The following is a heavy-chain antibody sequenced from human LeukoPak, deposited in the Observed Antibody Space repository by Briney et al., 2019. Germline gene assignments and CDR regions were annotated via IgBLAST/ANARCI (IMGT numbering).Heavy chain of an antibody. V-gene: IGHV4-39*07. J-gene: IGHJ6*03. CDR3: ARVLSSSSYYYYYYMDV. D-gene: IGHD6-6*01. CDR1: GGSISSSSYY. CDR2: IYYSGST. Sequence: SETLSLTCTVSGGSISSSSYYWGWIRQPPGKGLEWIGSIYYSGSTYYNPSLKSRVTISVDTSKNQFSLKLSSVTAADTAVYYCARVLSSSSYYYYYYMDVWGKGTTVTVSS.